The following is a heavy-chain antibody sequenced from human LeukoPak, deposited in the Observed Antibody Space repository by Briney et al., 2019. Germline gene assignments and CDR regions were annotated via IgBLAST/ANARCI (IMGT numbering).Heavy chain of an antibody. CDR3: AKKGAVTATGYFDY. J-gene: IGHJ4*02. CDR2: ITNSGGGT. V-gene: IGHV3-23*01. D-gene: IGHD2-21*02. Sequence: GGSLRLSCAASGFTFSNYAMSWVRQAPGKGLEWVSGITNSGGGTFYADSVKGRFTISRDNPKNTLYLQMNNLRAEDTAIYYCAKKGAVTATGYFDYWGQGTLVTVSS. CDR1: GFTFSNYA.